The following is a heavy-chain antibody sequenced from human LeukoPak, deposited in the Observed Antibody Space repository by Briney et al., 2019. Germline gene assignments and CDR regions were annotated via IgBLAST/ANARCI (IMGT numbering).Heavy chain of an antibody. V-gene: IGHV1-69*13. CDR2: IIPIFGTA. J-gene: IGHJ6*03. Sequence: ASVKVSCKASGGTFSSYAISWVRQAPGQGLEWMGGIIPIFGTANYAQKFQGRVTITADESTSTAYMELSSLRSEDTAVYYCARGVVPAATNYYYYMDVWGKGTTVTVSS. D-gene: IGHD2-2*01. CDR1: GGTFSSYA. CDR3: ARGVVPAATNYYYYMDV.